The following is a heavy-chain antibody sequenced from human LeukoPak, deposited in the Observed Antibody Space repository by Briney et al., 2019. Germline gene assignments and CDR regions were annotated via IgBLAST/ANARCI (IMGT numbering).Heavy chain of an antibody. V-gene: IGHV1-69*05. CDR3: ARDLTHDYLRRGHFDY. D-gene: IGHD4-11*01. CDR1: GGTFSSYA. J-gene: IGHJ4*02. CDR2: IIPIFGTA. Sequence: SVKVSCKASGGTFSSYAISWVRQAPGQGLEWMGKIIPIFGTANYAQKFQGRVTITTDESTSTAYMELSSLRSEDTAVYYCARDLTHDYLRRGHFDYWGQGTLVTVSS.